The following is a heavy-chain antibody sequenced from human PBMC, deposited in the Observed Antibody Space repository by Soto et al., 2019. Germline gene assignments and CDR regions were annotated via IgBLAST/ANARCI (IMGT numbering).Heavy chain of an antibody. V-gene: IGHV5-51*01. CDR1: GYSFTSYW. Sequence: GESLKISCKGSGYSFTSYWIGWVRQMPGKGLEWMGIIYPGDSDTRYSPSFQGQVTISADKSISTAYLQWSSLKASDTAMYYCASTSYNWYYDGYYGMDVWGQGTTVTVSS. D-gene: IGHD1-7*01. CDR3: ASTSYNWYYDGYYGMDV. CDR2: IYPGDSDT. J-gene: IGHJ6*02.